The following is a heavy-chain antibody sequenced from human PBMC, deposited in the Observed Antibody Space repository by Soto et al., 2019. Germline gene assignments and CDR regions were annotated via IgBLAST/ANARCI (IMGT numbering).Heavy chain of an antibody. Sequence: SETLSLTCSVSGVSVTSYHWSWIRQFPGKGLEWIAYTSHTGNTNYNPSLKSRVIISLDTSKNQVSLQLSSVTAADTAVYYCASRDPGTSVDYWGQGTLVTVSS. CDR1: GVSVTSYH. CDR3: ASRDPGTSVDY. J-gene: IGHJ4*02. D-gene: IGHD1-7*01. V-gene: IGHV4-4*09. CDR2: TSHTGNT.